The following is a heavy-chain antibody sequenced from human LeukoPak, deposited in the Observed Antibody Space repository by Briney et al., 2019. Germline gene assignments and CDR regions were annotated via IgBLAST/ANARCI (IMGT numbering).Heavy chain of an antibody. J-gene: IGHJ4*02. D-gene: IGHD4-17*01. CDR2: IYWDDDK. CDR1: GFSLSTTGVG. CDR3: AHKIDPPSYGDYFDY. Sequence: SGPTLVKPTQTLTLTCTFSGFSLSTTGVGVGWIRQPPGKALEWLALIYWDDDKRYSPSLKSRLTITKDTSKNQVVLIMTNMDPVDTATYYCAHKIDPPSYGDYFDYWGQGTLVTVSS. V-gene: IGHV2-5*02.